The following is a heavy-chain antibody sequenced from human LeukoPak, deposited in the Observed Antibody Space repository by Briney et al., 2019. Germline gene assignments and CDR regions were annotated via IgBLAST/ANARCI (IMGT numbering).Heavy chain of an antibody. V-gene: IGHV4-4*07. CDR3: ARDHCGGSCQSDAFDI. CDR2: IYTSGST. Sequence: SETLSLTCTVSGGSISSYYWSWIRQPVGKGLEWIGRIYTSGSTNYNPSLKSRVTMSVDTSKNQFSLKLSSVTAADTAVYYCARDHCGGSCQSDAFDIWGQGTMVTVSS. D-gene: IGHD2-15*01. J-gene: IGHJ3*02. CDR1: GGSISSYY.